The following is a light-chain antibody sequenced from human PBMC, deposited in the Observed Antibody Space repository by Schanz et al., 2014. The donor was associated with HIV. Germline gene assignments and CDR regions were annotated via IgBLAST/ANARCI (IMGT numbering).Light chain of an antibody. CDR1: QSVLYRSSSKNS. CDR3: HQYYSSPRT. J-gene: IGKJ1*01. CDR2: WAS. V-gene: IGKV4-1*01. Sequence: DIVMTQSPDSLAVSLGERATIRCKSSQSVLYRSSSKNSLAWYQQKPGQPPRLLIYWASTRQSGVPDRFTGSGSGTDFTLTISSLQAEDVAVYYCHQYYSSPRTFGQGTKVEIK.